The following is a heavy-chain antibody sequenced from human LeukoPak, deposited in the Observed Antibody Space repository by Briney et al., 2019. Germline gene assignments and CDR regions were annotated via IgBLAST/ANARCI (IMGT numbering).Heavy chain of an antibody. CDR1: GYIFTSYA. CDR2: INAGNGNT. D-gene: IGHD6-13*01. J-gene: IGHJ5*02. CDR3: ARGKGSSSWYVAPYNWFDP. V-gene: IGHV1-3*01. Sequence: ASVKVSCMASGYIFTSYAMHWVRQAPGQRLDWMGWINAGNGNTKYSQKFQGRVTITRDTSASTAYMELSSLRSEDTAVYYCARGKGSSSWYVAPYNWFDPWGQGTLVTVSS.